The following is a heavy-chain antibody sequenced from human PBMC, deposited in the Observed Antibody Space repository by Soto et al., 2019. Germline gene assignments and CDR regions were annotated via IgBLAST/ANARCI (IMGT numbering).Heavy chain of an antibody. CDR2: IYHGGST. J-gene: IGHJ4*02. D-gene: IGHD1-26*01. CDR3: ASSKSGGSYYFDY. V-gene: IGHV4-4*02. Sequence: QVQLQESGPGLVKPSGTLSLTCAVSGGSISSTDWWSWVRQPPGKGLEWIGEIYHGGSTNYNPSPKRRVTTSVDRSKNQFSLKLTSVPAADTAVYYCASSKSGGSYYFDYWGQGTLVTVSS. CDR1: GGSISSTDW.